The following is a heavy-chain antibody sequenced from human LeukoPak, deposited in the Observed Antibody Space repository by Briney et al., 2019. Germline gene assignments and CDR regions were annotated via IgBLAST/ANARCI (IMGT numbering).Heavy chain of an antibody. CDR3: ARHVGISF. V-gene: IGHV3-7*01. Sequence: PGGSLRLSCAASGFTFSNAWMSWVRQAPGKGLEWVANIREDGTEKNYVDSVKGRFTISRDNAKNSLFLQMSNLRDDDTAIYYCARHVGISFWGPGTLVTVSS. CDR1: GFTFSNAW. CDR2: IREDGTEK. J-gene: IGHJ4*02. D-gene: IGHD7-27*01.